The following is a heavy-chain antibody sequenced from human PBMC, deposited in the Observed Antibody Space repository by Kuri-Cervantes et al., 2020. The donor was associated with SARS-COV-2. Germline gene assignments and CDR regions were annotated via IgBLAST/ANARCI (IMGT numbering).Heavy chain of an antibody. D-gene: IGHD2-15*01. Sequence: SETLSLTCTVSGGSISTYYWSWIRQPPGKGLEWIGYIYHSGSTTYNPSLKNRVTISVDTSKNQFSLKLNSVTAADTAVYYCSRESTPYQYYGMDVWGQGTTVPSP. V-gene: IGHV4-59*01. CDR3: SRESTPYQYYGMDV. CDR2: IYHSGST. CDR1: GGSISTYY. J-gene: IGHJ6*02.